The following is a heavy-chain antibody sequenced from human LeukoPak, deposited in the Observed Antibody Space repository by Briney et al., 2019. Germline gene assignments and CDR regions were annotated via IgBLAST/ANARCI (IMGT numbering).Heavy chain of an antibody. CDR3: ARGQGYESYYYMDV. Sequence: GRSLRLSCAASGFTFSSYAMHWVRQAPGKGLEWVAVISFDGVNTFYADSVKGRFTISRDNSNNTVYLQMNNLRPEDTAVFYCARGQGYESYYYMDVWGKGTTVSVSS. D-gene: IGHD2-2*01. J-gene: IGHJ6*03. CDR1: GFTFSSYA. CDR2: ISFDGVNT. V-gene: IGHV3-30*04.